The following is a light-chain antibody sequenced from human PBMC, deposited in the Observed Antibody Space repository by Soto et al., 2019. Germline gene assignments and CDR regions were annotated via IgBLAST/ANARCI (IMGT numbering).Light chain of an antibody. CDR3: QQYGSSPAYT. V-gene: IGKV3-20*01. CDR1: QSVSNNY. J-gene: IGKJ2*01. Sequence: EVVLTQSPGTLALSPGERATLSCRASQSVSNNYLAWYQQKPGQAPRLLIFGSSDRATGIPDRFSGSGSGTDFTLTINRLEPEDFAMYYCQQYGSSPAYTFGLGTKLEIK. CDR2: GSS.